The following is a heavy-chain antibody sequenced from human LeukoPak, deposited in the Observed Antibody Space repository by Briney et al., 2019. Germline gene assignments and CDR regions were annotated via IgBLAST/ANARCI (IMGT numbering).Heavy chain of an antibody. V-gene: IGHV3-30*04. CDR1: GFTFSSYA. CDR2: ISYDGSNK. D-gene: IGHD5-18*01. CDR3: ARGGYSYGPQGYFDY. Sequence: GRSLRLSCAASGFTFSSYAMHWVRQAPGKGLEWVAVISYDGSNKYYADSVKGRFTISRDNSKNTLYLQMNSLRAEDTAVYYCARGGYSYGPQGYFDYWGQGTLVTVSS. J-gene: IGHJ4*02.